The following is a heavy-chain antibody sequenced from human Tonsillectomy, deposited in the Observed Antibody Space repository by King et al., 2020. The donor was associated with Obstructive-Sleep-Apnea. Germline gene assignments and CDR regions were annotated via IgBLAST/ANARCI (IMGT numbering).Heavy chain of an antibody. CDR1: GFTFRSYA. D-gene: IGHD2/OR15-2a*01. CDR3: AKPARYRILYDYFDY. V-gene: IGHV3-23*04. Sequence: VQLVEPGGGLVKPGGSLRPSCAAPGFTFRSYAMSWVRQAPGKGLEWVSAISGSGGRPYSADSVKGPFTISRDNSKNTLYLQMNSLRAEDTAVYYCAKPARYRILYDYFDYWGQGTLVTVSS. J-gene: IGHJ4*02. CDR2: ISGSGGRP.